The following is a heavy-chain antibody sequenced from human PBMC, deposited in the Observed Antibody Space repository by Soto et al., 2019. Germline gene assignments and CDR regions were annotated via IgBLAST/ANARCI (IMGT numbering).Heavy chain of an antibody. CDR1: GFTFSSYW. J-gene: IGHJ6*02. CDR2: INQDGSEK. V-gene: IGHV3-7*01. Sequence: EVRLVESGGGLVQPGGSLTLSCAASGFTFSSYWMTWVRQAPGKGLEWVANINQDGSEKYYMDSMKGRFTISRDNAKNALRLQRNSQRAEDTAVYYCARDRGRPDLRDTHYYDSSDLDYGMDVWGQGTTVTVSS. D-gene: IGHD3-22*01. CDR3: ARDRGRPDLRDTHYYDSSDLDYGMDV.